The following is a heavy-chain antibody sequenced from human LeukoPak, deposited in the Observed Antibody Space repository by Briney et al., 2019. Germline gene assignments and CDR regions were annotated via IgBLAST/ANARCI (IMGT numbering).Heavy chain of an antibody. D-gene: IGHD6-19*01. CDR1: GGSISSSSYY. V-gene: IGHV4-39*06. CDR2: INHSGST. Sequence: SETLSLTCTVSGGSISSSSYYWGWIRQPPGRGLEWIGEINHSGSTNYNPSLRSRVTISLDTSKNHFPLKVSSVTAADTAVYFCARGRAARFSGWSSWGQGTLVTVSS. CDR3: ARGRAARFSGWSS. J-gene: IGHJ5*02.